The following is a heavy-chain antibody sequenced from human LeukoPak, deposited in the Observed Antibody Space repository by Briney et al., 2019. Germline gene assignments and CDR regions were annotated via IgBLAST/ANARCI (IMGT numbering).Heavy chain of an antibody. Sequence: GGSLRLSCAASGFTVSSNYMSWVRQAPGKGLEWVSVIYSGGSTYYADSVKGRFTISRDNSKNTLYLQMNSLRAEDTAVYYCARDPYCSSTSCEDHYWGQGTLVTVSS. V-gene: IGHV3-66*01. D-gene: IGHD2-2*01. CDR3: ARDPYCSSTSCEDHY. CDR1: GFTVSSNY. J-gene: IGHJ4*02. CDR2: IYSGGST.